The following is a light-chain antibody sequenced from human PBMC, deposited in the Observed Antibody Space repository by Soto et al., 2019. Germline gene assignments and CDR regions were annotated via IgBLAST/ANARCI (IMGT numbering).Light chain of an antibody. CDR3: QQANSFPLT. J-gene: IGKJ4*01. CDR2: ATS. Sequence: DIQMTQSPSFVSASVGDRVTITCRASQDISSWLVWYQQKPGKAPKLLIHATSGLQSGVPSRFSGSGSGTEFTLTISNLQSEDFATYYCQQANSFPLTVGGQTKVDIK. V-gene: IGKV1-12*01. CDR1: QDISSW.